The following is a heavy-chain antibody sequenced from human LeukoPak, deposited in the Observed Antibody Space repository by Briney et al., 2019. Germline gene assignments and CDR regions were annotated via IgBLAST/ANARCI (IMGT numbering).Heavy chain of an antibody. CDR1: GGSISSSSYY. V-gene: IGHV4-39*07. CDR2: IYHSGST. D-gene: IGHD3-10*01. Sequence: PSETLSLTCTVSGGSISSSSYYWGWIRQPPGKGLEWIGYIYHSGSTYYNPSLKSRVTISVDRSKNQFSLKLSSVTAADTAVYYCARGGSMVRGVIGGRRAFDIWGQGTMVTVSS. CDR3: ARGGSMVRGVIGGRRAFDI. J-gene: IGHJ3*02.